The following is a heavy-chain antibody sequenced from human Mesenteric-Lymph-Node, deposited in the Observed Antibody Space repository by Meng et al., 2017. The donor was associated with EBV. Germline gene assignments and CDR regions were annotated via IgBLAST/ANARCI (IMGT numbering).Heavy chain of an antibody. CDR3: ARGKTVGRSPWFDP. J-gene: IGHJ5*02. Sequence: QVHSTPWAEGLLKPSEPLSLTCAVYGGSFSGYYWTWIRQSPGKGLEWIGESNQSGSTSYNPSLKSRVTISVDTSQNQFSLKLSSVTAADTAVYYCARGKTVGRSPWFDPWGQGTLVTVSS. CDR1: GGSFSGYY. V-gene: IGHV4-34*01. CDR2: SNQSGST. D-gene: IGHD4-11*01.